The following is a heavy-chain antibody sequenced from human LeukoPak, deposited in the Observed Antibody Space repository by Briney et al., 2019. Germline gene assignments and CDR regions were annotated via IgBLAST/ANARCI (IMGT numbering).Heavy chain of an antibody. CDR3: ARALRGYSYVIDY. CDR2: INHSGST. V-gene: IGHV4-34*01. CDR1: GGSFSGYY. Sequence: SETLSLTCAVYGGSFSGYYWSWILQPPGKGLEWIEEINHSGSTNYNPSLKSRVTISVDTSKNQFSLKLSSVTAADTAVYYCARALRGYSYVIDYWGQGTLVTVSS. D-gene: IGHD5-18*01. J-gene: IGHJ4*02.